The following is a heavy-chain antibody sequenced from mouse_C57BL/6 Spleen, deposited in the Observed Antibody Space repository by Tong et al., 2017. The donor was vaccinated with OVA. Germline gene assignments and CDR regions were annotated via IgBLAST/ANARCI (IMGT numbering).Heavy chain of an antibody. Sequence: VQLQQSGAELARPGASVKLSCKASGYTFTSYDINWVKQRPGQGLEWIGWIYPRDGSTKYNEKFKGKATLTVDTSSSTAYMQLSSLTSEDSAVYFCAREFAYWGQGTLVTVSA. CDR3: AREFAY. CDR2: IYPRDGST. J-gene: IGHJ3*01. CDR1: GYTFTSYD. V-gene: IGHV1-85*01.